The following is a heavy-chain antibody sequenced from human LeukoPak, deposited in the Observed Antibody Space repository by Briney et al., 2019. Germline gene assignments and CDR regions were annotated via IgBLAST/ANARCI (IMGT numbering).Heavy chain of an antibody. CDR3: ARGGSNAGY. V-gene: IGHV3-66*01. D-gene: IGHD1-26*01. CDR1: GFTVSNNY. J-gene: IGHJ4*02. CDR2: IYRGGNI. Sequence: SGGSLRVSCAASGFTVSNNYMRWVRQAPGKGLEWVSFIYRGGNIYYADSVKGRFTLSRDDSKNTLYLQMHSLRVEDTAVYYCARGGSNAGYWGQGTLVTVSS.